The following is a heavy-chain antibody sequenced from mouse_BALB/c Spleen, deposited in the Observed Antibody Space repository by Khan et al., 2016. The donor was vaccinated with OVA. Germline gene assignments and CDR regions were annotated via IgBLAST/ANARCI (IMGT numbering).Heavy chain of an antibody. Sequence: QVQLQQSGAELAKPGASVKMSCKASGYTFINYWMNWVKQRPGQGLEWIGYINPTTGYTEYNQKFKDKATLTAEKSSTTAHMQLSSLISEDSAVYDCARRGLRWDFDYWGQGTTLTVSS. J-gene: IGHJ2*01. V-gene: IGHV1-7*01. CDR2: INPTTGYT. CDR3: ARRGLRWDFDY. D-gene: IGHD1-1*01. CDR1: GYTFINYW.